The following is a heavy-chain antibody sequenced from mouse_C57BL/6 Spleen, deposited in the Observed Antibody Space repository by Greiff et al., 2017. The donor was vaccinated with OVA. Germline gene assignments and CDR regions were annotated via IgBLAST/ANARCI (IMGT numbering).Heavy chain of an antibody. CDR3: ARDYYYGSSWGWYFDV. V-gene: IGHV3-6*01. Sequence: VQLKQSGPGLVKPSQSLSLTCSVTGYSITSGYYWNWIRQFPGNKLEWMGYISYDGSNNYNPSLKNRISITRDTSKNQFFLKLNSVTTEDTATYYCARDYYYGSSWGWYFDVWGTGTTVTVSS. J-gene: IGHJ1*03. CDR2: ISYDGSN. CDR1: GYSITSGYY. D-gene: IGHD1-1*01.